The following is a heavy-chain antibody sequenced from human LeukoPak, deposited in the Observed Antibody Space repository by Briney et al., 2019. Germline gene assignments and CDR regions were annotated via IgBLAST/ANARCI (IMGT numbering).Heavy chain of an antibody. Sequence: SETLSLTCAVYGGSFSGYYWSWIRQPPGKGLEWVGEINHSGSTNYNPSLKSRVTISVDTSKNQFSLKLSSVTAADTAVYYCARKYAAAAPLGYWGQGTLVTVSS. V-gene: IGHV4-34*01. CDR3: ARKYAAAAPLGY. CDR1: GGSFSGYY. CDR2: INHSGST. J-gene: IGHJ4*02. D-gene: IGHD6-13*01.